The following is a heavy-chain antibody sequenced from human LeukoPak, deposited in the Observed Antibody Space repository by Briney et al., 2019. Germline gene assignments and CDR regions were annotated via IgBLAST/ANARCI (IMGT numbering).Heavy chain of an antibody. D-gene: IGHD6-13*01. J-gene: IGHJ6*03. CDR2: ICHSGST. CDR1: GYSISSGYY. V-gene: IGHV4-38-2*02. CDR3: ARGRSSSWYFRDSGDYYYYMDV. Sequence: SETLSLTCTVSGYSISSGYYWGWIRQPPGKGLEWIGSICHSGSTYYNPSLKSRVTISVDTSKNQFSLKLSSVTAADTAVYYCARGRSSSWYFRDSGDYYYYMDVWGKGTTVTVSS.